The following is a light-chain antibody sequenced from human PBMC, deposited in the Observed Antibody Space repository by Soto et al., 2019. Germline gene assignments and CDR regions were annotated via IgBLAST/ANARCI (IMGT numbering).Light chain of an antibody. J-gene: IGLJ2*01. CDR1: SSNIGAGYD. V-gene: IGLV1-40*01. CDR3: QPYDSSLNGVI. CDR2: GNS. Sequence: QSVLTQPPSVSGAPGQRVTISCTGSSSNIGAGYDVHWYQQLPGTAPKLLIYGNSNRPSGVPDRFSGSKSGTSASLAITGLQAEDEADYYCQPYDSSLNGVIFGGVTKVTVL.